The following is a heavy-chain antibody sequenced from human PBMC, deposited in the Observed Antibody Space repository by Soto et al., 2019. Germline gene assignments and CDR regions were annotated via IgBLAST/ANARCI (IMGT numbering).Heavy chain of an antibody. CDR1: GFTFSNAW. J-gene: IGHJ6*02. CDR2: IKSKTDGGTT. Sequence: EVQLVESGGGLVKPGGSLRLSCAASGFTFSNAWMNWVRQAPGKGLEWVGRIKSKTDGGTTDYAAPVKGRFTISRDDSKNTLYLQMNSLKTEDTAVYYCTTAPVAARSLYYYGMDVWGQGTTVTVSS. V-gene: IGHV3-15*07. CDR3: TTAPVAARSLYYYGMDV. D-gene: IGHD6-6*01.